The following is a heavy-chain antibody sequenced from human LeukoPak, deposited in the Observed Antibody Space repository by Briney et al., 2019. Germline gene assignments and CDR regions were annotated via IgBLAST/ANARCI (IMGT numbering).Heavy chain of an antibody. Sequence: SETLSLTCAVYGGSFSGYYWSWIRQPPGKGLEWIGEINHSGSTNYNPSLKSRVTISVDTSKNQFSLKLSSVTAADTAVYYCARVGYYGSGSYFRWWGQGTLVTVSS. J-gene: IGHJ4*02. D-gene: IGHD3-10*01. CDR1: GGSFSGYY. CDR2: INHSGST. V-gene: IGHV4-34*01. CDR3: ARVGYYGSGSYFRW.